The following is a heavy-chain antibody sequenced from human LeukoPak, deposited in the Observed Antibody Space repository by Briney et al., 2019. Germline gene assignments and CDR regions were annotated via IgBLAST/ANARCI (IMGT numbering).Heavy chain of an antibody. CDR1: GFSFSNYD. D-gene: IGHD2-21*02. Sequence: QSGGSLRLSCAASGFSFSNYDMHWVRQAPGKGQEWVTFIRYDETNKYYTDSVKGRFTISRDNSTNTMYLQMKSLRAAATDVYYCAKDRCGGDCSNPPYYFDLWGQGTLVTVSS. CDR3: AKDRCGGDCSNPPYYFDL. J-gene: IGHJ4*02. CDR2: IRYDETNK. V-gene: IGHV3-30*02.